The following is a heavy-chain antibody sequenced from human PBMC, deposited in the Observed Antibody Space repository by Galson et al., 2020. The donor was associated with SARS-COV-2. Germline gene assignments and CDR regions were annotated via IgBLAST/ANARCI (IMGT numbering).Heavy chain of an antibody. Sequence: ASETLSLTCAVSGGSISSGGYSWSWIRQPPGKGLEWIGYIYHSGSTYYNPSLKSRVTISVDRSKNQFSLKLSSVTASDTAVYYCARDGDYVDWGQGTLVTVSS. CDR3: ARDGDYVD. J-gene: IGHJ4*02. V-gene: IGHV4-30-2*01. D-gene: IGHD4-17*01. CDR2: IYHSGST. CDR1: GGSISSGGYS.